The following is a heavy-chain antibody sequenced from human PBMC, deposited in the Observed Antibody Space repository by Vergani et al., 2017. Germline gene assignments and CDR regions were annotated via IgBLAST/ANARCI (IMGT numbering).Heavy chain of an antibody. D-gene: IGHD6-13*01. Sequence: EVQLVESGGGLVKPGGSLRLSCAASGFTFSSYSMNWVRQAPGKGLEWVSSISSSSSYIYYADSVKGRFTISRDNAKNSLYLQMNSLRAEDTAVYYCARDGQQLIRRDAFDIWGQGTMVTVSS. V-gene: IGHV3-21*01. CDR2: ISSSSSYI. CDR3: ARDGQQLIRRDAFDI. CDR1: GFTFSSYS. J-gene: IGHJ3*02.